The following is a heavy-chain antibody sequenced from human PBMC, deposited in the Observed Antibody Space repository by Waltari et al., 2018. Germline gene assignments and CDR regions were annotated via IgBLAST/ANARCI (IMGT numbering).Heavy chain of an antibody. V-gene: IGHV4-59*01. CDR3: ARDFAPIGYFDY. J-gene: IGHJ4*02. D-gene: IGHD2-15*01. CDR2: IYYSGST. Sequence: ISSYYWSWIRQPPGKGLEWIGYIYYSGSTNYNPSLKSRVTISVDTSKNQFSLKLSSVTAADTAVYYCARDFAPIGYFDYWGQGTLVTVSS. CDR1: ISSYY.